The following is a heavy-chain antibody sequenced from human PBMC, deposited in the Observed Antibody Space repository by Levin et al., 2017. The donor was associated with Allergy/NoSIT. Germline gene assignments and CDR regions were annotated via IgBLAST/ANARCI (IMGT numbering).Heavy chain of an antibody. CDR1: GYTFTSYG. V-gene: IGHV1-18*01. Sequence: ASVKVSCKASGYTFTSYGISWVRQAPGQGLEWMGWISAYNGNTNYAQKLQGRVTMTTDTSTSTAYMELRSLRSDDTAVYYCARDPGIAAAGSDRYYYYGKDGRGQGTTVTVSS. CDR2: ISAYNGNT. D-gene: IGHD6-13*01. J-gene: IGHJ6*02. CDR3: ARDPGIAAAGSDRYYYYGKDG.